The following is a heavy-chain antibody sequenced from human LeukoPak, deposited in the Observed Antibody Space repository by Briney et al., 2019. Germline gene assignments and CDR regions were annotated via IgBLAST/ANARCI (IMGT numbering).Heavy chain of an antibody. CDR2: IYYSGST. J-gene: IGHJ4*02. CDR3: ARGSPYDYIWGSYRPHFFDY. Sequence: PSETLSLTCTVSGGSISSGGYYWSWIRQHPGKGLEWIGYIYYSGSTYYNPSLKSRVTISVDTSKNQFPLKLSSVTAADTAVYYCARGSPYDYIWGSYRPHFFDYWGQGTLVTVSS. D-gene: IGHD3-16*02. CDR1: GGSISSGGYY. V-gene: IGHV4-31*03.